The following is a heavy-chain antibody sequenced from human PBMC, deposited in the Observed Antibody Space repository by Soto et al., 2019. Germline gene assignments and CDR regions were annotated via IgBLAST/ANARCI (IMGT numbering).Heavy chain of an antibody. J-gene: IGHJ5*02. CDR1: GGSFSGYY. D-gene: IGHD6-13*01. Sequence: QVQLQQWGAGLLKPSETLSLTCAVYGGSFSGYYWSWIRQPPGKGLEWIGEINHSGSTNYNPSLKSRVPISVDTSKNQFSLKLSSVTAADTAVYYCASPRDGYSSSWYRGGHWFDPWGQGTLVTVSS. V-gene: IGHV4-34*01. CDR3: ASPRDGYSSSWYRGGHWFDP. CDR2: INHSGST.